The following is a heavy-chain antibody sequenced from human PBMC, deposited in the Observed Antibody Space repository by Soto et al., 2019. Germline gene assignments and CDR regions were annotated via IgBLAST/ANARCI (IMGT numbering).Heavy chain of an antibody. CDR3: ARGVIVVVPAARPYYYYGMDV. CDR1: GGTFSSYA. V-gene: IGHV1-69*13. CDR2: IIPIFGTA. J-gene: IGHJ6*02. Sequence: SVKVSCKASGGTFSSYAISWVLQAPGQGLEWMGGIIPIFGTANYAQKFQGRVTITADESTSTAYMELSSLRSEDTAVYYCARGVIVVVPAARPYYYYGMDVWGQGTTVTVSS. D-gene: IGHD2-2*01.